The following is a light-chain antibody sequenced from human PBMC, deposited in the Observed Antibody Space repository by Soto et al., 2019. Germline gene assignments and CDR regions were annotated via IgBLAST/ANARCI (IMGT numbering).Light chain of an antibody. V-gene: IGKV3-11*01. J-gene: IGKJ1*01. Sequence: LLTQSPATLCVSPRQIVTLSCRASQSISSYLAWYQQRPGQPSRLLIYDASNRASGIPDRFSGSGSGTDFTLTISRVEPVDFAVYSCQQYHSSPWTFGQGTKVDIK. CDR1: QSISSY. CDR3: QQYHSSPWT. CDR2: DAS.